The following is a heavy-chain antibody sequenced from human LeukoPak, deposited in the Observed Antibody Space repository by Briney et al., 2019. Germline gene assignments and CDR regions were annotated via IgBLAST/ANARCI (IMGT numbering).Heavy chain of an antibody. J-gene: IGHJ4*02. V-gene: IGHV4-34*01. CDR2: INHSGST. D-gene: IGHD5-18*01. Sequence: SETLSLTRAVYGGSFSGYYWSWIRQPPGKGLEWIGEINHSGSTNYNPSLKSRVTISVDTSKNQFSLKLSSVTAADTAVYYCARGRAMVLFDYWGQGTLVTVSS. CDR1: GGSFSGYY. CDR3: ARGRAMVLFDY.